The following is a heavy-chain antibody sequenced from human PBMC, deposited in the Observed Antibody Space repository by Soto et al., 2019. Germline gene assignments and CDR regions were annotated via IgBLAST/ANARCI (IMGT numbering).Heavy chain of an antibody. Sequence: SETLSLTCTVSGGSISSYYWSWIRQPPGKGLEWIGYIYYSGSTNYNPSLKSRVTISVDTSKNQFSLKLSSVTAADTAVYYCARVGIVATLLDYYYYYYMDVWGKGTTVTVSS. J-gene: IGHJ6*03. CDR3: ARVGIVATLLDYYYYYYMDV. CDR2: IYYSGST. D-gene: IGHD5-12*01. V-gene: IGHV4-59*01. CDR1: GGSISSYY.